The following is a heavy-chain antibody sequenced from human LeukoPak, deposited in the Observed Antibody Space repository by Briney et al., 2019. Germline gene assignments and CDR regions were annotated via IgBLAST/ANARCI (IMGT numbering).Heavy chain of an antibody. V-gene: IGHV3-7*03. J-gene: IGHJ6*03. CDR3: ARDYQWEPDFYYYYYMDV. CDR1: GFTFSSYW. CDR2: IKQDGSEK. Sequence: GGSLRLSCAASGFTFSSYWMSWVRQAPGKGLEWVANIKQDGSEKYYVDSVKGRFTISRDNAKNSLYLQMNSLRAEDTAVYYCARDYQWEPDFYYYYYMDVWGKGTTVTVSS. D-gene: IGHD1-26*01.